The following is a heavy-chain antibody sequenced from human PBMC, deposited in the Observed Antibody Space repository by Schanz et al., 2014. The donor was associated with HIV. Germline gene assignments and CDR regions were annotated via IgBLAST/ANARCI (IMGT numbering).Heavy chain of an antibody. V-gene: IGHV3-7*03. Sequence: EVQLVESGGGLVQPGGSLRLSCAASGFRFRSYWMSWVRQAPGTGLEWVGEIKQDGSEKYIVDSVKGRFTISRDNSKNTLYLQMTTLRIDDTAVYYCAKGLTIWLQPPFDYWGQGTLVTVSP. CDR2: IKQDGSEK. D-gene: IGHD5-12*01. CDR3: AKGLTIWLQPPFDY. CDR1: GFRFRSYW. J-gene: IGHJ4*02.